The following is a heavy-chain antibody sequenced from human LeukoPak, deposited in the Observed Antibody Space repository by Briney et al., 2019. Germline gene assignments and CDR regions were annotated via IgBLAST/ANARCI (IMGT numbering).Heavy chain of an antibody. CDR2: INPSGDNT. Sequence: EASVKVSCKASGYTFTNNFMHWVRQAPGQGLEWMGIINPSGDNTWYAQKFQGRVTMTRNTSISTAYMELSSLRSEDTAVYYCARVLTGYYDAFDIWGQGTMVTVSS. CDR3: ARVLTGYYDAFDI. D-gene: IGHD3-9*01. V-gene: IGHV1-46*01. CDR1: GYTFTNNF. J-gene: IGHJ3*02.